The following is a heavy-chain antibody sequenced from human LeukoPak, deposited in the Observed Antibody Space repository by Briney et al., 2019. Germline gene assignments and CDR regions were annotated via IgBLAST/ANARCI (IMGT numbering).Heavy chain of an antibody. CDR2: ISSSSSYI. D-gene: IGHD2-15*01. CDR3: ARAPRDSRFDY. J-gene: IGHJ4*02. V-gene: IGHV3-21*01. CDR1: GFTFADYG. Sequence: PGGSLRLSCAASGFTFADYGMSWVRQAPGKGLEWVSSISSSSSYIYYADSVKGRFTISRDNAKNSLYLQMNSLRAEDTAVYYCARAPRDSRFDYWGQGTLVTVSS.